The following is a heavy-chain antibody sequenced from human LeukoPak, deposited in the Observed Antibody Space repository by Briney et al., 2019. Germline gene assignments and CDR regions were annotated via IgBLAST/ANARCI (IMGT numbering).Heavy chain of an antibody. V-gene: IGHV1-46*01. D-gene: IGHD3-3*01. CDR3: ARDHPSITIFGVVTTKGSWFDP. CDR2: INPSGGST. CDR1: GYTFTSYY. Sequence: GASVKVSCKASGYTFTSYYMHWVRQAPGQGLERMGIINPSGGSTSYAQKFQGRVIMTRDTSTSTVYMELSSLRSEDTAVYYCARDHPSITIFGVVTTKGSWFDPWGQGTLVTVSS. J-gene: IGHJ5*02.